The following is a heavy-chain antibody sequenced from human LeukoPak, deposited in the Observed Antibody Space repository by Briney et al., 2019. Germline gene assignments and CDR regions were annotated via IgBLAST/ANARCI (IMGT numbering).Heavy chain of an antibody. Sequence: PGGSLRLSCAASGFTFSTYAMSSVRQAPGKGLDWVSGITGNGGSTYYADSVKGRFTISRDNSKNTLYLQMDSLRAEDTAVYYCAKESSQWLVPYWGRGTLVTVSS. CDR1: GFTFSTYA. V-gene: IGHV3-23*01. CDR2: ITGNGGST. J-gene: IGHJ4*02. D-gene: IGHD6-19*01. CDR3: AKESSQWLVPY.